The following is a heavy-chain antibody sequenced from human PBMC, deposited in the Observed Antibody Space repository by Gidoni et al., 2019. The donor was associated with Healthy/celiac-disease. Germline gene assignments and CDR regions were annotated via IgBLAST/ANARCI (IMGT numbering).Heavy chain of an antibody. CDR2: IWYDGSNK. V-gene: IGHV3-33*01. D-gene: IGHD3-3*01. J-gene: IGHJ4*02. Sequence: QVQLVESGGGVVQPGRSLSLSCASSGFTSRRYGMHWVRQAPGKGLEGVAVIWYDGSNKYDADSVKGRFTISRDNSKNTLYLQMNSLRAEDTAVYYCARALGGNYDFWSGHFDYWGQGTLVTVSS. CDR3: ARALGGNYDFWSGHFDY. CDR1: GFTSRRYG.